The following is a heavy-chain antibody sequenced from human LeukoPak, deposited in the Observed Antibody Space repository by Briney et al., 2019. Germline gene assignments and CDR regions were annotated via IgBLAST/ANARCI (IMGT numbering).Heavy chain of an antibody. CDR1: GFTFSNYW. D-gene: IGHD2-15*01. CDR3: ARDSRRILPSD. V-gene: IGHV3-74*01. J-gene: IGHJ4*02. Sequence: GGSLRLSCAASGFTFSNYWMHWVRQAPGKGLVWVSRINNDGSSTNYADSVKGRFAISRDNAKNTLYLQMNSLRAEDTAVYYCARDSRRILPSDWGQGTLVTVSS. CDR2: INNDGSST.